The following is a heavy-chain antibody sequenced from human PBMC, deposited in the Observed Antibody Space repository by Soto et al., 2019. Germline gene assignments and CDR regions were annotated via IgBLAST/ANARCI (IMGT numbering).Heavy chain of an antibody. CDR2: ISAYNGNT. CDR3: AREAGDLYYYYGMDV. J-gene: IGHJ6*02. CDR1: GYTFTSYG. D-gene: IGHD3-10*01. Sequence: ASVEVSCKASGYTFTSYGISWVRQAPGQGLEWMGWISAYNGNTNYAQKLQGRVTMTTDTSTSTAYMELSSLRSEDTAVYYCAREAGDLYYYYGMDVWGQGTTVTVSS. V-gene: IGHV1-18*01.